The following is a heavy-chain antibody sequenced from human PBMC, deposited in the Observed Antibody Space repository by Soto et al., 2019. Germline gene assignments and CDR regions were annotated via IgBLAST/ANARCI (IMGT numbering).Heavy chain of an antibody. CDR3: ARGGGIVVVVAATDPRENYYYMDV. J-gene: IGHJ6*03. D-gene: IGHD2-15*01. V-gene: IGHV1-18*01. CDR2: ISAYNGNT. Sequence: ASVKVSCKASGYTFTSYGISWVRQAPGQRLEWMGWISAYNGNTNYAQKLQGRVTMTTDTSTSTAYMELRSLRSDDTAVYYCARGGGIVVVVAATDPRENYYYMDVWGKGTTVTVSS. CDR1: GYTFTSYG.